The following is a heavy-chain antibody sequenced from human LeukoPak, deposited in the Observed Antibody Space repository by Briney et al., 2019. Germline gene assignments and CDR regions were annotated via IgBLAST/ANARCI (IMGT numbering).Heavy chain of an antibody. CDR1: GFTFSSYS. CDR2: ISSSSSTI. V-gene: IGHV3-48*04. CDR3: ARAVVTATPYFDY. Sequence: GGSLRLSCAASGFTFSSYSMNWVRQAPGKGLEWVSYISSSSSTIYYADSVKGRFTISRDNAKNSLSLQMNSLRAEDTALYYCARAVVTATPYFDYWGQGTLVTVSS. J-gene: IGHJ4*02. D-gene: IGHD2-15*01.